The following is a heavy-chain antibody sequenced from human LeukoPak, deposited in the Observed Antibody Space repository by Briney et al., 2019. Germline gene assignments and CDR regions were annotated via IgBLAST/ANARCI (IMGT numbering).Heavy chain of an antibody. Sequence: SETLSLACTVSGGSISSYYWSWIRQPPGKGLEWIGYIYYSGSTNYNPSLKSRVTISVDTSKNQFSLKLSSVTAADTAVYYCARGGGTAMVPSAFDIRGQGTMVTVSS. CDR1: GGSISSYY. J-gene: IGHJ3*02. D-gene: IGHD5-18*01. CDR3: ARGGGTAMVPSAFDI. CDR2: IYYSGST. V-gene: IGHV4-59*01.